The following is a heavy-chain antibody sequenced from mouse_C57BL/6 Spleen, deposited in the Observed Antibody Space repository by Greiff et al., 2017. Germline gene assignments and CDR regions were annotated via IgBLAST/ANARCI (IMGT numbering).Heavy chain of an antibody. CDR3: AIYYYGPFAY. CDR2: ISSGSSTI. V-gene: IGHV5-17*01. CDR1: GFSFSDYG. Sequence: EVKLVESGGGLVKPGGSLKLSCAASGFSFSDYGMHWVRQAPEKGLEWVAYISSGSSTIYYAATVTGRFTISSDNAQHALFLQMTSLRSEDTAMYYCAIYYYGPFAYWGQGALVTVSA. J-gene: IGHJ3*01. D-gene: IGHD1-1*01.